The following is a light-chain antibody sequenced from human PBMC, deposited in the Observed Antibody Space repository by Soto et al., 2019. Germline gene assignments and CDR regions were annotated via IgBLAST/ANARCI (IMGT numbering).Light chain of an antibody. J-gene: IGLJ3*02. CDR1: SSNIGAGYV. CDR2: GNS. Sequence: QSALTQPPSVSGAPGQRVTISCTGSSSNIGAGYVVLWYQQLPGTAPKLLIYGNSNRPSGVPDRFSGSKSGTSASLAITGLQAEDEADYYCQSYDSSLSGWVFGGGTKLTVL. V-gene: IGLV1-40*01. CDR3: QSYDSSLSGWV.